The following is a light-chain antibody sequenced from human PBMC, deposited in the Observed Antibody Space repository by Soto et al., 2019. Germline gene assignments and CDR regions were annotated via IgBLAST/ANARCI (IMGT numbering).Light chain of an antibody. CDR2: GAS. CDR3: QQYNNWPPLT. Sequence: EIGMTQSPATLYVSAGERVTLSCRASQSVSSNLAWYQQKPGQAPRLLIYGASTRATGIPARFSGSGSGTDFTLTISSLQSEDFAVYYCQQYNNWPPLTFGGGTKVEIK. J-gene: IGKJ4*02. CDR1: QSVSSN. V-gene: IGKV3D-15*01.